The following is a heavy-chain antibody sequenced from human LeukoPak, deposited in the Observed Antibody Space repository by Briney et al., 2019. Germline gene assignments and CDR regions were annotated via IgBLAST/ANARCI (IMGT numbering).Heavy chain of an antibody. V-gene: IGHV3-30*02. J-gene: IGHJ6*03. CDR1: AFTFTSYG. Sequence: SGGSLRLSCAASAFTFTSYGMHWVRQTPGKGLEWVAFIRYDGSNTSYPDSVKGRFTISRDNSENTLFLQMDSLRTGDTAVYYCAKDEVVPGYYYTDVWGRGTTVTISS. CDR2: IRYDGSNT. D-gene: IGHD2-2*01. CDR3: AKDEVVPGYYYTDV.